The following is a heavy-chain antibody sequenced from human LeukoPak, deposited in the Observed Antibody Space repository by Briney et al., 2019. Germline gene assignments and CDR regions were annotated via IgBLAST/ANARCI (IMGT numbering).Heavy chain of an antibody. CDR2: IYYSGST. J-gene: IGHJ2*01. Sequence: PSETLSLTCTVSGVSISSSSYYWGWIRQPPGKGLEWIGSIYYSGSTYYNPSLKSRVTISVDTSKNQFSLKLSSVTAADTAVYYCARHPDEGVTMIVVVPNWYFDLWGRGTLVTVSS. CDR3: ARHPDEGVTMIVVVPNWYFDL. V-gene: IGHV4-39*01. D-gene: IGHD3-22*01. CDR1: GVSISSSSYY.